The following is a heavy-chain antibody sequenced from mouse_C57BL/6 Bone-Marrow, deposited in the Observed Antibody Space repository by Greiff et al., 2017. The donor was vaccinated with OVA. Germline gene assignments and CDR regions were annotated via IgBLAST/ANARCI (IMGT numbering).Heavy chain of an antibody. V-gene: IGHV1-5*01. J-gene: IGHJ2*01. D-gene: IGHD1-3*01. Sequence: QLQQSGTVLARPGASVKMSCKPSGYTFTSYWLHWVKQRPGQGLEWIGAIYPGNSDTSYNQKFKGKAKLTAVTSASTAYMELSSLTNEDSAVYYCTRGEYIKAFYFDYWGQGTTLTVSS. CDR1: GYTFTSYW. CDR2: IYPGNSDT. CDR3: TRGEYIKAFYFDY.